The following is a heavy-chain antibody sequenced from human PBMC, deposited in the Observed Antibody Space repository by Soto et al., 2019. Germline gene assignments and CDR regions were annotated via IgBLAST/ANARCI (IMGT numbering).Heavy chain of an antibody. CDR1: GGSISTGGYY. V-gene: IGHV4-31*03. Sequence: QVQLQESGPGLVKPSQTLSLTCTVSGGSISTGGYYWSWIRQHPGKGLVWIGYIYNSATTYYNPSIKSRVTISVDTSKSQFSLKLSPVTVADAAVYYCARDPAPWGQGAVVTVSS. CDR3: ARDPAP. J-gene: IGHJ5*02. CDR2: IYNSATT.